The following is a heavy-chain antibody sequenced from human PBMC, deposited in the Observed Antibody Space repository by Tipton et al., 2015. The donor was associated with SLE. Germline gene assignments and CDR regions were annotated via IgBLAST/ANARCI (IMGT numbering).Heavy chain of an antibody. CDR3: AREDFDWLSLRY. CDR1: GGSISSSSYY. CDR2: IYYSGST. J-gene: IGHJ4*02. D-gene: IGHD3-9*01. Sequence: TLSLTCTVSGGSISSSSYYWGWIRQPPGKGLEWIGSIYYSGSTNSNPPLKSRVTISVDTSKNQFSLKLSSVTAADTAVYYCAREDFDWLSLRYWGQGTLVTVSS. V-gene: IGHV4-39*07.